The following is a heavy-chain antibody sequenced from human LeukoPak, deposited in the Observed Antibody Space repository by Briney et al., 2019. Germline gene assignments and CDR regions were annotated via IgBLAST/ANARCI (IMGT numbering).Heavy chain of an antibody. CDR2: IYYSGST. CDR3: ARDDDSSWYSYFQH. CDR1: GGSISSSSYY. V-gene: IGHV4-39*02. D-gene: IGHD6-13*01. Sequence: SETLSLTCTVSGGSISSSSYYWGWIRQPPGKGLVWIGSIYYSGSTYYNPSLKSRVTISVETSKNQFSLKLSSVTAADTAVYYCARDDDSSWYSYFQHWGQGTLVTVSS. J-gene: IGHJ1*01.